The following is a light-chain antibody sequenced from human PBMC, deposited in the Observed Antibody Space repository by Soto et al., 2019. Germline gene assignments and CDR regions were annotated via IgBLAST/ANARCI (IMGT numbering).Light chain of an antibody. Sequence: QSALTQPPSASGSPGQSVTISCTGTSSDVGGYNFVSWYQQHPGKAPKLMIYEVTKRPSGVPDRFSGSKSGNTASLTVSGLQAEDDADYYCTSYAGSNIPVVFGGGTKLTGL. J-gene: IGLJ2*01. V-gene: IGLV2-8*01. CDR3: TSYAGSNIPVV. CDR2: EVT. CDR1: SSDVGGYNF.